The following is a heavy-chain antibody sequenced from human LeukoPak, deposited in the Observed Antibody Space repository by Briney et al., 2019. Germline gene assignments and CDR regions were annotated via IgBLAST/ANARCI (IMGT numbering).Heavy chain of an antibody. CDR1: GGCISSSNYY. J-gene: IGHJ4*02. Sequence: SETLSLTCTVSGGCISSSNYYWGWIRQPPAKGLEWIGSIFYTGNTYDNPSLKSRVIMSVDTSKNQFSLKLSSVTAADTAMYYCARLGPYYDFWSGYLPIDYWGQGTLVTVSS. CDR3: ARLGPYYDFWSGYLPIDY. CDR2: IFYTGNT. D-gene: IGHD3-3*01. V-gene: IGHV4-39*01.